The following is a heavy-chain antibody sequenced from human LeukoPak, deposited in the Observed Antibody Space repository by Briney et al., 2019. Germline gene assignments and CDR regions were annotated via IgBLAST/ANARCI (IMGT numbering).Heavy chain of an antibody. D-gene: IGHD3-16*02. Sequence: GSSVKVSCKASGGTFSSYAISWVRQAPGQGLEWMGRIIPIFGTANYAQKFQGRVTITTAESTSTASMGLSSLRSEDTAVYYCARGRGHYDYVWGSYRPSYYYYYYMDVWGKGTTVTVSS. CDR3: ARGRGHYDYVWGSYRPSYYYYYYMDV. CDR1: GGTFSSYA. CDR2: IIPIFGTA. V-gene: IGHV1-69*05. J-gene: IGHJ6*03.